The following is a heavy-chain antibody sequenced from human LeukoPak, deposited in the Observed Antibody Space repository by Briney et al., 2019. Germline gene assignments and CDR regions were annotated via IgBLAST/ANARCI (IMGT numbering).Heavy chain of an antibody. D-gene: IGHD1-26*01. Sequence: PGGSLRLSCAASGFTFSSYAMSWVRQAPGKGLEWVGRIKSKTDGGTTDYAAPVKGRFTISRDDSKNTLYLQMNSLKTEDTAVYYCTTDGAVVPVIAGGYYYYMDVWGKGTTVTVSS. V-gene: IGHV3-15*01. CDR3: TTDGAVVPVIAGGYYYYMDV. CDR1: GFTFSSYA. J-gene: IGHJ6*03. CDR2: IKSKTDGGTT.